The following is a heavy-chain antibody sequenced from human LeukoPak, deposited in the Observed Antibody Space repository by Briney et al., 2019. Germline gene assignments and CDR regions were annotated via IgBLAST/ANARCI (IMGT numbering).Heavy chain of an antibody. CDR1: VGSISSGNW. J-gene: IGHJ6*02. CDR3: ATAPILRGEGGEHYKYGMDV. D-gene: IGHD2-2*02. V-gene: IGHV4/OR15-8*01. Sequence: SETLSLTCGVSVGSISSGNWWSWVRQSPRKGLEWIGEIYHNGTPNYNPSLKSRVTISADTFKNHFSLKLTSVTAADTAVYYCATAPILRGEGGEHYKYGMDVWGQGTTVIVSS. CDR2: IYHNGTP.